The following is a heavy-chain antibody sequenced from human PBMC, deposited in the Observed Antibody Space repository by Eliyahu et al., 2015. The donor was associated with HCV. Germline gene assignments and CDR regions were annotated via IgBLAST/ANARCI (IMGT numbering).Heavy chain of an antibody. CDR1: GYXFTSYY. CDR2: INPSGGST. D-gene: IGHD6-13*01. V-gene: IGHV1-46*01. J-gene: IGHJ6*02. CDR3: ARDDRDSSWYRDYYYYGMDV. Sequence: QVQLVQSGAEVKKPGASVKVSCKASGYXFTSYYMXWVRQAPGQGLEWMGIINPSGGSTSYAQKFQGRVTMTRDTSTSTVYMELSSLRSEDTAVYYCARDDRDSSWYRDYYYYGMDVWGQGTTVTVSS.